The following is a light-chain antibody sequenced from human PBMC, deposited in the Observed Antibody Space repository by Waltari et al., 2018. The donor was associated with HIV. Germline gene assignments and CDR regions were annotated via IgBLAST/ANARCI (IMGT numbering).Light chain of an antibody. CDR1: SGINVGTYR. CDR3: MIWHSNSWV. Sequence: QAVLTQPASLSASPGASASLTCTLRSGINVGTYRIYWYQQKPGSPPQYLLRYKSDSDKQQGSGGPSRFSGSKDASANAGILLISGLQSEDEADYYCMIWHSNSWVFGGGTKLTVL. V-gene: IGLV5-45*01. J-gene: IGLJ3*02. CDR2: YKSDSDK.